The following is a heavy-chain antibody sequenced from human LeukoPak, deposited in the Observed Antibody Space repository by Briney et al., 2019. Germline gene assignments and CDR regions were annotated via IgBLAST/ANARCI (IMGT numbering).Heavy chain of an antibody. D-gene: IGHD1-1*01. Sequence: SETLSLTCTVSGYSISSGDYYWSWIRQPPGNGLEWIGSIYYSGTTYNSPSLKSRITISVDTSKNQFSLKLTSVTAADTAVYYCARVRRAGNTGWNFDLWGRGTLVTVSS. J-gene: IGHJ2*01. CDR2: IYYSGTT. V-gene: IGHV4-30-4*08. CDR3: ARVRRAGNTGWNFDL. CDR1: GYSISSGDYY.